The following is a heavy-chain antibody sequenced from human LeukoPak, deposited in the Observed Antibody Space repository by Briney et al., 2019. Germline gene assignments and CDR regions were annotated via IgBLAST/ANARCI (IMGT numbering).Heavy chain of an antibody. J-gene: IGHJ6*03. V-gene: IGHV1-2*02. CDR3: ARGHCSSTSCYKFYYYYYMDV. CDR1: GYTFTSYG. Sequence: ASVKVSCKASGYTFTSYGINWVRPAPGQGLEWMGWINPNSGGTNYAQKFQGRVTMTRDTSISTAYMELSRLRSDDTAVYYCARGHCSSTSCYKFYYYYYMDVWGKGTTVTVSS. D-gene: IGHD2-2*02. CDR2: INPNSGGT.